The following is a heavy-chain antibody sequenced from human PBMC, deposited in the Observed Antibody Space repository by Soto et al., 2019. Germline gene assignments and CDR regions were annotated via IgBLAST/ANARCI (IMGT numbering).Heavy chain of an antibody. Sequence: PGGSLRLSCAASGFTVSSNYMSWVRQAPGKGLEWVSVIYSGGSTYYADSVKGRFTISRDNSKNTLYLQMNSLKASDTAMYYCARLAEYSSSSSYYGMDVWGQGTTVTVSS. J-gene: IGHJ6*02. V-gene: IGHV3-53*01. CDR3: ARLAEYSSSSSYYGMDV. CDR1: GFTVSSNY. D-gene: IGHD6-6*01. CDR2: IYSGGST.